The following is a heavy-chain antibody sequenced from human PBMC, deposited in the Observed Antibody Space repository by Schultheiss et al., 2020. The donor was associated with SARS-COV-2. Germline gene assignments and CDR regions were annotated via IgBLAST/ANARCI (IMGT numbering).Heavy chain of an antibody. J-gene: IGHJ4*02. CDR3: ARDYRIGYSYGLDY. V-gene: IGHV3-23*01. CDR1: GFTFSNYA. CDR2: ISGSGGST. D-gene: IGHD5-18*01. Sequence: GGSLRLSCAASGFTFSNYAMTWVRQAPGKGLEWVSVISGSGGSTYYADSVKGRFTISRDNSKNTLYLQMNSLRAEDTAVYYCARDYRIGYSYGLDYWGQGTLVTVSS.